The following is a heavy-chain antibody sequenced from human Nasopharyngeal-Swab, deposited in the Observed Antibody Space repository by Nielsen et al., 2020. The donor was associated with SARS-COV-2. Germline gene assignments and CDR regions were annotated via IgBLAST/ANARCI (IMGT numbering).Heavy chain of an antibody. CDR2: IRSKGNNYAT. CDR1: GFTFSDSA. V-gene: IGHV3-73*01. CDR3: TRCGGGCYSGRDY. D-gene: IGHD2-15*01. J-gene: IGHJ4*02. Sequence: GGSLRLSYAASGFTFSDSAIRWVRQASGKGLEWVGRIRSKGNNYATAYSASVKGRFIIFRDDPTNTAYLQMNSLKTEDTAMYYCTRCGGGCYSGRDYWGQGTLVTVSS.